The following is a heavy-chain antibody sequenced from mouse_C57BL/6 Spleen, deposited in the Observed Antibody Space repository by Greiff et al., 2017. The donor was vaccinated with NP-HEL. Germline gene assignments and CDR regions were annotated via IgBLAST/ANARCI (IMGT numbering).Heavy chain of an antibody. J-gene: IGHJ1*03. Sequence: EVKLMESEGGLVQPGSSMKLSCTASGFTFSDYYMAWVRQVPEKGLEWVANINYDGSSTYYLDSLKSRFIISRDNAKNILYLQMSSLKSEDTATYYCARDSLYYSNYVYWYFDVWGTGTTVTVSS. V-gene: IGHV5-16*01. CDR1: GFTFSDYY. CDR2: INYDGSST. D-gene: IGHD2-5*01. CDR3: ARDSLYYSNYVYWYFDV.